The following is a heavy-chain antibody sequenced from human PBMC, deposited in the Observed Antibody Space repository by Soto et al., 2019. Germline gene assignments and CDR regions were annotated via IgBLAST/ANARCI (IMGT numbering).Heavy chain of an antibody. CDR3: ARWTAPPGTTSSGMDV. D-gene: IGHD1-1*01. J-gene: IGHJ6*02. Sequence: SETLSLTCTVSGGSISSYYWSWIRQPPGKGLEWIGYIYYSGSTNYNPSLKSRVTISVDTSKNQFSLKLSSVTAADTAVYYCARWTAPPGTTSSGMDVWGQGTPVTVSS. CDR2: IYYSGST. CDR1: GGSISSYY. V-gene: IGHV4-59*01.